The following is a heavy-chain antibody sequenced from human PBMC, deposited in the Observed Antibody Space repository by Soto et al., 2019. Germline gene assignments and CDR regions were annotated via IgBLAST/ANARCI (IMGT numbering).Heavy chain of an antibody. Sequence: QVQLVQSGAEVKKPGASVKLSCRTSGYTFTHYYIHWVRQAPGKGLEWLAIINPASGSTNYAQDFQGXXXXXXXXXXXXXXXXXXXXXXXXXAXFYCARDLAAGDYWGQGTLVTVSS. D-gene: IGHD6-13*01. CDR3: ARDLAAGDY. CDR2: INPASGST. J-gene: IGHJ4*02. CDR1: GYTFTHYY. V-gene: IGHV1-46*01.